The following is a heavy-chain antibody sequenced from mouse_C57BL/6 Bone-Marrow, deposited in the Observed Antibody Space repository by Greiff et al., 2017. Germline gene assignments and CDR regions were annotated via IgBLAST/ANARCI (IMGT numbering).Heavy chain of an antibody. CDR3: ARSYYYGSSYDDY. CDR1: GYAFSSSW. Sequence: VHLVESGPELVKPGASVKISCKASGYAFSSSWMNWVKQRPGKGLEWIGRIYPGDGDTNYNGKFKGKATLTADKSSSTAYMQLSSLTSEDSAVYFCARSYYYGSSYDDYWGQGTTLTVSS. V-gene: IGHV1-82*01. D-gene: IGHD1-1*01. CDR2: IYPGDGDT. J-gene: IGHJ2*01.